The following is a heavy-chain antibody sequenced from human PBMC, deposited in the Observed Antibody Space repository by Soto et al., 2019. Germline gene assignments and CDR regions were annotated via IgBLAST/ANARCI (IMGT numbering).Heavy chain of an antibody. CDR3: ARAQYEGSSGSYYFDY. CDR1: GGSISSGGYY. J-gene: IGHJ4*02. D-gene: IGHD1-26*01. Sequence: ASETLSLTCTVSGGSISSGGYYWSWIRQHPGKGLEWIGYIYYSGSTYYNPSLKSRVTISVDTSKNQFSLKLSSVTAADTAVYYCARAQYEGSSGSYYFDYWGQGTLVTVSS. CDR2: IYYSGST. V-gene: IGHV4-31*03.